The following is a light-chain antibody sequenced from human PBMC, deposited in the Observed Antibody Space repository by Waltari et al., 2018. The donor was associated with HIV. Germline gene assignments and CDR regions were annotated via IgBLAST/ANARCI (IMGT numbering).Light chain of an antibody. CDR3: QQYNNWPSGT. CDR1: QSVSSN. CDR2: GAS. V-gene: IGKV3-15*01. Sequence: EIVMTQSPATLSVSPGERATLPCRASQSVSSNLAGYQQKPGQAPRLLIYGASTRATGIPARFSGSGSGTEFTLTISSLQSEDFAVYYCQQYNNWPSGTFGQGTRLEIK. J-gene: IGKJ5*01.